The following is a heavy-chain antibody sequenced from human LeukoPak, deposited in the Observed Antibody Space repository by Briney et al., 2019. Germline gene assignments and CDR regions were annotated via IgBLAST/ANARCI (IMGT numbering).Heavy chain of an antibody. V-gene: IGHV4-59*08. CDR2: IYYNGTT. Sequence: SETLSLTCTVSGGSINSYYWTWLRQPPGKGLEWIGYIYYNGTTNYNPSLKSRATISVDTSKNQFSLKLSSETAADTAVYYCARQSRGIAVAGLDYWGQGTLVTVSS. CDR3: ARQSRGIAVAGLDY. D-gene: IGHD6-19*01. CDR1: GGSINSYY. J-gene: IGHJ4*02.